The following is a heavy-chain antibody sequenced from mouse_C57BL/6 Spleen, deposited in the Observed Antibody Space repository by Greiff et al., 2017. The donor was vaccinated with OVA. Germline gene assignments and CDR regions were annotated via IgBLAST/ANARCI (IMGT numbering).Heavy chain of an antibody. CDR1: GYAFSSSW. CDR2: IYPGDGDT. CDR3: ARAYYYGSSPLSY. J-gene: IGHJ2*01. Sequence: VQLQQSGPELVKPGASVKISCKASGYAFSSSWMNWVKQRPGKGLEWIGQIYPGDGDTNYNGKFKGKATLTADKSSSTAYMQLSSLTSEDSAVYFCARAYYYGSSPLSYWGQGTTLTVSS. D-gene: IGHD1-1*01. V-gene: IGHV1-80*01.